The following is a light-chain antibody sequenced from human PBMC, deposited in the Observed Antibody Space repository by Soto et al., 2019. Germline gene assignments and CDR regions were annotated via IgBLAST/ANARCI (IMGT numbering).Light chain of an antibody. J-gene: IGKJ5*01. V-gene: IGKV3-20*01. Sequence: EIVLTHSPGTLALSPWEIATLSCRASQSVNSRLAWYQHKPGQAPRLLISGASNRASGIPARFSAWGSGTDFTLTISRVDPADFAFYYCQQYFTSPITFGQGTRLEIK. CDR2: GAS. CDR3: QQYFTSPIT. CDR1: QSVNSR.